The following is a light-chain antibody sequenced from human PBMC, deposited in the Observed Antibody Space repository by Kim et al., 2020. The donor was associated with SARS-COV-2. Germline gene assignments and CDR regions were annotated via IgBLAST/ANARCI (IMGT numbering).Light chain of an antibody. J-gene: IGKJ1*01. Sequence: VSPEGRGAPTSRRSRQISSNLAGYQHKPGQAPRLLIHGASTRATGIPARFSGSGSGTDFTLTISSLQSEDFAVYYCQQYYNWHRTFGQGTKVDIK. CDR2: GAS. CDR1: RQISSN. V-gene: IGKV3D-15*01. CDR3: QQYYNWHRT.